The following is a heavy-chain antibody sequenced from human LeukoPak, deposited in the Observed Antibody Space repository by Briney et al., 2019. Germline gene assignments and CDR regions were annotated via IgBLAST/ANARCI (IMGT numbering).Heavy chain of an antibody. D-gene: IGHD6-13*01. J-gene: IGHJ4*02. CDR1: GGTFSSYA. V-gene: IGHV1-69*06. CDR3: ASFSGGWIAAAGNLDY. Sequence: VASVKVSCKASGGTFSSYAISWVRQAPGQGLEWMGGIIPIFGTANYAQKFQGRVTITADKSTSTAYMELSSLRSEDTAVYYCASFSGGWIAAAGNLDYWGQGTLVTVSS. CDR2: IIPIFGTA.